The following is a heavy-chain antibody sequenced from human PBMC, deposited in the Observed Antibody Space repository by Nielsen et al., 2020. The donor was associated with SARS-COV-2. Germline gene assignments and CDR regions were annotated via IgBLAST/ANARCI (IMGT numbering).Heavy chain of an antibody. CDR3: GTRCCSSIANVDL. D-gene: IGHD2-2*01. CDR2: IVGSGDTT. J-gene: IGHJ5*02. V-gene: IGHV3-23*01. Sequence: GGSLRLSCAASGFSFRNYDMTWVRQAPGKGLEWVSAIVGSGDTTYYADSVKGRFTISRDNSKNMLYLQMTSLRAEDTAVYFCGTRCCSSIANVDLWGQGTLVTVSS. CDR1: GFSFRNYD.